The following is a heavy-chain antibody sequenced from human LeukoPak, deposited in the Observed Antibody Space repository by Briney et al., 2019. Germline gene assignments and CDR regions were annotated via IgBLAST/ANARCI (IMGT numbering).Heavy chain of an antibody. Sequence: GGSLRLSCAASGFTVSSSYMSWVRQAPGKGLEWVSIISSAGTTYYADSVKGRFTISRDNSKDTVYLQVNSLRDEDTAVYYCARDLEAANTYYFDYWGQGTMVTVSS. V-gene: IGHV3-66*01. CDR3: ARDLEAANTYYFDY. CDR1: GFTVSSSY. J-gene: IGHJ4*02. D-gene: IGHD6-13*01. CDR2: ISSAGTT.